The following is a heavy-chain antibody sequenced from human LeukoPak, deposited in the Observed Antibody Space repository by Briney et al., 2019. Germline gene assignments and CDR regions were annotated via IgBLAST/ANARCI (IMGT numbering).Heavy chain of an antibody. Sequence: GGSLRLSCAASGFTFSTYAINWVRQAPGKGLEWVSSINSAGTSKKYADSLKGRFTISRDNAKNSLFLQLSSLRDEDTAMYYCARGRNAGGPYYSDYWGQGTLVTVSS. D-gene: IGHD4-23*01. CDR2: INSAGTSK. CDR1: GFTFSTYA. V-gene: IGHV3-21*01. J-gene: IGHJ4*02. CDR3: ARGRNAGGPYYSDY.